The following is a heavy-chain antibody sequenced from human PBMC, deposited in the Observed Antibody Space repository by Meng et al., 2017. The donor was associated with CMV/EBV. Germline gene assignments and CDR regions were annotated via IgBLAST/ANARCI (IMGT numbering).Heavy chain of an antibody. CDR1: GFTFSSYG. CDR2: IRYDGSNK. J-gene: IGHJ5*02. Sequence: GGSLRLSCAASGFTFSSYGMHWVRQAPGKGLEWVAFIRYDGSNKYYADSVKGRFTISRDNSKNTPYLQMNSLRAEDTAVYYCARPIAGYSYGLVIRNNWFDPWGQGTLVTVSS. V-gene: IGHV3-30*02. CDR3: ARPIAGYSYGLVIRNNWFDP. D-gene: IGHD5-18*01.